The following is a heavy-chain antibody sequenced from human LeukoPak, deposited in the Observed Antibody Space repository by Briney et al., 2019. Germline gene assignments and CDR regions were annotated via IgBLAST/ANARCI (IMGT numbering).Heavy chain of an antibody. V-gene: IGHV4-39*01. J-gene: IGHJ3*02. CDR3: ARRGQTYYDFWIGYPSRKNAFDI. D-gene: IGHD3-3*01. Sequence: PSETLSLTCTVSGGSISSSSYYWGWIRQPPGKGLEWIGSIYYSGSTYYNPSLKSRVTISVDTSKNQFSLKLSSVTAADTAVYYCARRGQTYYDFWIGYPSRKNAFDIWGQGTMVTVSS. CDR2: IYYSGST. CDR1: GGSISSSSYY.